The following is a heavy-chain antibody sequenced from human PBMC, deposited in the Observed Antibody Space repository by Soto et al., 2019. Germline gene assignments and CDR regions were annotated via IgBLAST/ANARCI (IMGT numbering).Heavy chain of an antibody. Sequence: ASVNVSCKASGCTFNSYGIIWVRQAVGRGLEWMVWITAYNGNTNYAQKLQGRVTMTTATSMSTAYRELRSLRSAVPAGYYLARAGLYGDYIDYGGQGTLATAPQ. CDR2: ITAYNGNT. CDR3: ARAGLYGDYIDY. J-gene: IGHJ4*02. V-gene: IGHV1-18*04. CDR1: GCTFNSYG. D-gene: IGHD4-17*01.